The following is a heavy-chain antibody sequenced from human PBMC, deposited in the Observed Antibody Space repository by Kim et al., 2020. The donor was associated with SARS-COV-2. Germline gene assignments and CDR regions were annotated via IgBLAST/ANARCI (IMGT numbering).Heavy chain of an antibody. V-gene: IGHV4-4*07. Sequence: SETLSLTCTVSGDSISNNYWSWIRQPAGKGLEWIGRIYNSGSTNYNPSLKSRVTMSVDTSKNQFSLKLTSIIAADTAVYYCARRETGGNYFDYWGQGTLVTVCS. D-gene: IGHD2-15*01. CDR2: IYNSGST. CDR1: GDSISNNY. CDR3: ARRETGGNYFDY. J-gene: IGHJ4*02.